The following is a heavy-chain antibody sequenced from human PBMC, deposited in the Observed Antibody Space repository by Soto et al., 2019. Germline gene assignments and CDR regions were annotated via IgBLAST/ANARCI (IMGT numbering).Heavy chain of an antibody. D-gene: IGHD5-18*01. CDR3: ARVLSNSYGYGMDV. J-gene: IGHJ6*02. CDR1: GGSFSGYD. V-gene: IGHV4-34*01. CDR2: MNHSGST. Sequence: SETLSLTCAVYGGSFSGYDWSWIRQPPGKGLEWIGEMNHSGSTNYNPSLKSRVTISVDMSKNQFSLKLSSVTAADTAVYYCARVLSNSYGYGMDVWGQGTTVTVSS.